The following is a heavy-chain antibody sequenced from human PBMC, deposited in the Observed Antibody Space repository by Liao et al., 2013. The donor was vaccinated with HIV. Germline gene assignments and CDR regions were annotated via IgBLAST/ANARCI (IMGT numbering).Heavy chain of an antibody. CDR1: GGSIRSYY. V-gene: IGHV4-59*01. CDR3: ARRKVGSDAFDF. CDR2: IAYTGTT. Sequence: QVQLQESGPGLVKPSETLSLTCTVSGGSIRSYYWNWIRQPPGKGLEWIGIIAYTGTTNYNPSLESRVTISLDTSRNLFSLMLSSVTAADTAVYYCARRKVGSDAFDFWGQGTKVTVSS. J-gene: IGHJ3*01. D-gene: IGHD3-10*01.